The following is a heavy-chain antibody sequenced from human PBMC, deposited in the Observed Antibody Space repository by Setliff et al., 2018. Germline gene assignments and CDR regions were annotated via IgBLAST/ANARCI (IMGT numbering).Heavy chain of an antibody. J-gene: IGHJ6*03. CDR1: GGSISSHY. CDR2: IYYSGST. Sequence: SETLSLTCTVSGGSISSHYWSWIRQPPGKGLEWIGYIYYSGSTNYNPSLKSRVTISVDTSKNKFSLKLSSVTDVDTDVYYCARVFTGYYEGVYYYYMDVWGKGTTVTAP. D-gene: IGHD3-9*01. CDR3: ARVFTGYYEGVYYYYMDV. V-gene: IGHV4-59*11.